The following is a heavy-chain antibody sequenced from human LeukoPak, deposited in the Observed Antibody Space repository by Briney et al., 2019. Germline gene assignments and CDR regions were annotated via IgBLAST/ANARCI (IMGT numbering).Heavy chain of an antibody. Sequence: GSSVKVSCKASGGTFSSYAISWVRQAPGQGLEWMGGIIPIFGTANYAQKFQGRVTITADESTSTAYMELSSLRSEDTAVYYCARGRFFVVVPAARYYYYMDVWGKGTTVTVSS. V-gene: IGHV1-69*01. J-gene: IGHJ6*03. D-gene: IGHD2-2*01. CDR3: ARGRFFVVVPAARYYYYMDV. CDR2: IIPIFGTA. CDR1: GGTFSSYA.